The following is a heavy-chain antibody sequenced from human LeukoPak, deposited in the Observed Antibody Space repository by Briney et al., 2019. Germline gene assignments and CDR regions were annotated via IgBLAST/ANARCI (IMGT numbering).Heavy chain of an antibody. CDR1: GYTFTSYG. V-gene: IGHV1-18*01. CDR2: ISVYNGNT. Sequence: GDPVKASCKFSGYTFTSYGISWVRQAPGHGLEWMGWISVYNGNTNYAQKFQGRVTMTTDTSTSTAYMELRSLRSDDTAVYYCARALAGTFWADWSEYDYWGQGTLVTVSS. D-gene: IGHD6-19*01. CDR3: ARALAGTFWADWSEYDY. J-gene: IGHJ4*02.